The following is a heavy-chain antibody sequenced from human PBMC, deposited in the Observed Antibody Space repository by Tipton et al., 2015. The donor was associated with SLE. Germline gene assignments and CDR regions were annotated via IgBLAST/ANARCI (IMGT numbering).Heavy chain of an antibody. D-gene: IGHD6-19*01. V-gene: IGHV4-59*01. CDR1: GGSISRYY. CDR2: MHYRGDT. J-gene: IGHJ3*02. CDR3: ARVRGGWANDASDI. Sequence: TLSLTCTVSGGSISRYYWSWIRQPPGRGLEWIGYMHYRGDTNYNPSLKSRVTTSFDRSRNQFSLNLNSVTAADTATYYCARVRGGWANDASDIWGQGTMVTVS.